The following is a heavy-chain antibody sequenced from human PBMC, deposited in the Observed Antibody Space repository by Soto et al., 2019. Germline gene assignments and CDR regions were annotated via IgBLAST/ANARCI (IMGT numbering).Heavy chain of an antibody. CDR2: IIPIFGTA. CDR3: ARVSANYDILTGYSRSSLSYYYYGMDV. D-gene: IGHD3-9*01. CDR1: GGTFSSYA. V-gene: IGHV1-69*13. J-gene: IGHJ6*02. Sequence: SVKVSCKASGGTFSSYAISWVRQAPGQGLEWMGGIIPIFGTANYAQKFQGRVTVTADESTSTAYMELSSLRSEDTAVYYCARVSANYDILTGYSRSSLSYYYYGMDVWGQGTTVTVSS.